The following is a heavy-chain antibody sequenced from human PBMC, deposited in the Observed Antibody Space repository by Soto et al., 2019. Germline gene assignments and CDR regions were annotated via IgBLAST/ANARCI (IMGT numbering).Heavy chain of an antibody. CDR1: GFTFSSYG. D-gene: IGHD3-10*01. J-gene: IGHJ5*02. V-gene: IGHV3-30*18. Sequence: GESLRLSCAASGFTFSSYGMHWVRQAPGKGLEWVAVISYDGSNKYYADSVKGRFTISRDNSKNTLYLQMNSLRAEDTAVYYCAKFGRPTKFRGVIPDPWGQGTLVTVSS. CDR3: AKFGRPTKFRGVIPDP. CDR2: ISYDGSNK.